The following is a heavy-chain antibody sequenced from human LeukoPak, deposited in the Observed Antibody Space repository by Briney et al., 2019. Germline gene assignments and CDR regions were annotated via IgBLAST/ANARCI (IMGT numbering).Heavy chain of an antibody. Sequence: GGSLRLSCAASGFTFSNYWMTWVRQAPGKGLEWVATIKPDGSAVYYLDSVRGRFTISRDNAKDPSSLQMNSLRVEDTAVYFCARDLDYWGQGTLVTVSS. CDR3: ARDLDY. CDR2: IKPDGSAV. V-gene: IGHV3-7*04. J-gene: IGHJ4*02. CDR1: GFTFSNYW.